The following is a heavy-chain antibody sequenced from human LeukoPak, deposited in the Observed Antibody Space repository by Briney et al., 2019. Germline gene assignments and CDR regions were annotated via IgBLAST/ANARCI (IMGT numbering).Heavy chain of an antibody. CDR3: AREEGYYDSSGYYPAPINY. D-gene: IGHD3-22*01. CDR2: IIPIFGTA. V-gene: IGHV1-69*13. Sequence: SVKVSCKASGGTFSSYAISWVRQAPGQGLEWMGGIIPIFGTANYAQKFQGRVTITADESTSTAYMELSSLRSEDTAVYHCAREEGYYDSSGYYPAPINYWGQGTLVTVSS. CDR1: GGTFSSYA. J-gene: IGHJ4*02.